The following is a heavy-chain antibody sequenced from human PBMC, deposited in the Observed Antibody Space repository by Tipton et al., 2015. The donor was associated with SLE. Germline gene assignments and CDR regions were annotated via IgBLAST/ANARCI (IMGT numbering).Heavy chain of an antibody. J-gene: IGHJ4*02. CDR2: IYYSGST. V-gene: IGHV4-59*01. CDR3: ARSSVAARGGFDY. CDR1: GGSISSYY. D-gene: IGHD6-6*01. Sequence: TLSLTCTVSGGSISSYYWSWIRQPPGKGLEWIGYIYYSGSTNYNPSLKGRVTISVDTSKNQFSLKLSSVTAADTAVYHCARSSVAARGGFDYWGQGTLVTVSS.